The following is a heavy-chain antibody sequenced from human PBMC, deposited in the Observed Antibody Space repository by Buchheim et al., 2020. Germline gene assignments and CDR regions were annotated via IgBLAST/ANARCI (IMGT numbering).Heavy chain of an antibody. J-gene: IGHJ4*02. CDR1: GFTFGDYA. D-gene: IGHD1-26*01. Sequence: EVQLVESGGGLVQPGRSLRLSCTASGFTFGDYAMSWVRQAPGKGLEWVGFIRSKAYGGTTVYAASVKGRFTISRDDSKSIAYLQMNSLKTEDTAVYYCTRAVGSRSRSAVDYWGQGTL. CDR3: TRAVGSRSRSAVDY. CDR2: IRSKAYGGTT. V-gene: IGHV3-49*04.